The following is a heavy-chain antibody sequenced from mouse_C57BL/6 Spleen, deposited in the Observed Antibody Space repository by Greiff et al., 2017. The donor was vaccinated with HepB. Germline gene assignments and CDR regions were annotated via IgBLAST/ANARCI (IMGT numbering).Heavy chain of an antibody. V-gene: IGHV5-4*01. CDR1: GFTFSSYA. CDR3: ARDRHPKRFAY. J-gene: IGHJ3*01. CDR2: ISDGGSYT. Sequence: EVMLVESGGGLVKPGGSLKLSCAASGFTFSSYAMSWVRQTPEKRLEWVATISDGGSYTYYPDNVKGRFTISRDNAKNNLYLQMSHLKSEDTAMYYCARDRHPKRFAYWGQWTLVTVSA.